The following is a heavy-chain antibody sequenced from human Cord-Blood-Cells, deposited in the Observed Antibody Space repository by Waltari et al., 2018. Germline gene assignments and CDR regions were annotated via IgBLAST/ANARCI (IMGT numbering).Heavy chain of an antibody. CDR3: ARDEMVVAATIDC. D-gene: IGHD2-15*01. CDR2: IGVDGINK. CDR1: GFTFSSYG. V-gene: IGHV3-33*01. J-gene: IGHJ4*02. Sequence: QVQLVESGGGVVQPGRSLRLSCAASGFTFSSYGMHWVRQAPGKGLEWVAGIGVDGINKFYADSVKGRFTSSRDNSKNTLYLQMNSLRAEDTAVYYCARDEMVVAATIDCWGQGTLVTVSS.